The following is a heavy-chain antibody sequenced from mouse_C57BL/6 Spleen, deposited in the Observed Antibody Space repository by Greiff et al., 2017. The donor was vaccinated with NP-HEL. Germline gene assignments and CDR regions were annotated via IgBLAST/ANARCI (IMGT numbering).Heavy chain of an antibody. Sequence: VQLQESDAELVKPGASVKISCKVSGYTFTDHTIHWMKQRPEQGLEWIGYIYPRDGSTKYNEKFKGKATLTADKSSSTAYMQLNSLTSEDSAVYFCAREDYDYDGAVDYWGQGTSVTVSS. CDR2: IYPRDGST. V-gene: IGHV1-78*01. J-gene: IGHJ4*01. CDR3: AREDYDYDGAVDY. CDR1: GYTFTDHT. D-gene: IGHD2-4*01.